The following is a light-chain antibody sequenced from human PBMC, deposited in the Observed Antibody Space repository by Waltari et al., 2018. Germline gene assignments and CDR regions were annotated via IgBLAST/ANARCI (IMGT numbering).Light chain of an antibody. V-gene: IGLV1-51*01. J-gene: IGLJ2*01. CDR1: SSNIGRSY. CDR3: GTWDSGLSVVV. Sequence: QSVLTQPPSVSAAPGQRVTISCSGSSSNIGRSYVCWYQHVPGTAPKLLIYDDYKRLPEIPGRFSGSKSGTSAVLGITGLQTEDEADYYCGTWDSGLSVVVFGGGTRLTVL. CDR2: DDY.